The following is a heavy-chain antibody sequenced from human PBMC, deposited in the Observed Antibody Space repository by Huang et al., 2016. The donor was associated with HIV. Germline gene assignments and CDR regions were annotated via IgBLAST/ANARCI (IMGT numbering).Heavy chain of an antibody. CDR1: GFSFRTYA. CDR2: ISSDGTNK. CDR3: ARYNSGWLDD. V-gene: IGHV3-30-3*01. J-gene: IGHJ4*02. Sequence: QVQLVESGGGVVQPGRSLGLSCAASGFSFRTYAIHWVRQAPGKGLEWVELISSDGTNKYYEDSVKDRSNISRDNSENTVYLQINSLTTEDTAVYYCARYNSGWLDDWGQGTLVTVSS. D-gene: IGHD6-19*01.